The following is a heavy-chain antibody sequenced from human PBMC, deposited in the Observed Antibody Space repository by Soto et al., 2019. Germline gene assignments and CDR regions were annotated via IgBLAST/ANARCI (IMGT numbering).Heavy chain of an antibody. CDR1: GFTFKHNA. CDR2: ISFDGSTK. V-gene: IGHV3-30-3*01. J-gene: IGHJ4*02. D-gene: IGHD6-13*01. Sequence: QVQLVESGGGVVQPGRSLTIFCTAPGFTFKHNAMHWIRQAPAKGLEWVADISFDGSTKNYADSVKGRFTISRDNSKNTLSLQMRALKGEDTATYYCAREGIAESGPNFYDFWGQGTLVAVSS. CDR3: AREGIAESGPNFYDF.